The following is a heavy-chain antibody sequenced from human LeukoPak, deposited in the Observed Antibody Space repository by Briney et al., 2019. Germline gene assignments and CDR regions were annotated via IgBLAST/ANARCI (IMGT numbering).Heavy chain of an antibody. D-gene: IGHD1-26*01. V-gene: IGHV4-39*01. J-gene: IGHJ4*02. CDR3: AKSGGYGLIDY. CDR2: IYYSGST. Sequence: SETLSLTCTVSGGSINSNGYYWGWIRQPPGKGLEWIGNIYYSGSTYYNASLQSRVTISIETSKSQISLRLNSVTAADTAMYYCAKSGGYGLIDYWGQGTLVTVSS. CDR1: GGSINSNGYY.